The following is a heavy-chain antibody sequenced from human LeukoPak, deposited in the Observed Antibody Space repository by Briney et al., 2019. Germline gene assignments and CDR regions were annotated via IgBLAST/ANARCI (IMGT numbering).Heavy chain of an antibody. D-gene: IGHD6-19*01. CDR3: ARDVEQWLVRVYYFDY. V-gene: IGHV3-48*01. CDR2: ISSGSTTI. J-gene: IGHJ4*02. Sequence: QPGGSLRLSCATSGFTLSSYSMNWVRQAPGKGLEWVSYISSGSTTIYYADSVKGRFTVSRDNAKNSLYLQMNSLRAEDTAVYYCARDVEQWLVRVYYFDYRGQGTLVTVSS. CDR1: GFTLSSYS.